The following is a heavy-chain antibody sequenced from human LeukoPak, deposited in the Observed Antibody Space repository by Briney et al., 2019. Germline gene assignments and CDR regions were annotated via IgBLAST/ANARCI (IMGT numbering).Heavy chain of an antibody. D-gene: IGHD3-16*02. CDR1: GFNFNDAA. Sequence: GGSLRLSCAASGFNFNDAAMTWVRQAPGKGLEWVSLIASSGRNTYYTDSVRGRFTISRDSSKKTLSLQMNSLRVEDTAIYYCAKDMQLSAWGLGTMVTVSS. J-gene: IGHJ3*01. V-gene: IGHV3-23*01. CDR2: IASSGRNT. CDR3: AKDMQLSA.